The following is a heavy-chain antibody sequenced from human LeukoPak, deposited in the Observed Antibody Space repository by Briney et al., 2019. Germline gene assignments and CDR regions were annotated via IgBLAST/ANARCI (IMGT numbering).Heavy chain of an antibody. J-gene: IGHJ4*02. V-gene: IGHV4-34*01. CDR2: INHSGST. CDR1: GGSFSGYY. D-gene: IGHD5-18*01. Sequence: PSETLSLTCAVYGGSFSGYYWSWIRQPPGKGLEWIGEINHSGSTNYNPSLKSRVTISVDTSKNQFSLKLSSVTAADTAVYYCARGMTARFDYWGQGTLVTASS. CDR3: ARGMTARFDY.